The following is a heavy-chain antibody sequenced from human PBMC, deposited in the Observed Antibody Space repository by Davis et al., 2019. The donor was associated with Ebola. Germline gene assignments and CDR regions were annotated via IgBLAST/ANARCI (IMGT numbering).Heavy chain of an antibody. CDR3: AKDGRPYYYDSRRAFDI. D-gene: IGHD3-22*01. CDR2: ISGSGGST. J-gene: IGHJ3*02. Sequence: GESLKISCAASGFSFSSIWMGWLRQAPGKGLEWVSAISGSGGSTYYADSVKGRFTISRDNSKNTLYLQMNSLRAEDTAVYYCAKDGRPYYYDSRRAFDIWGQGTMVTVSS. CDR1: GFSFSSIW. V-gene: IGHV3-23*01.